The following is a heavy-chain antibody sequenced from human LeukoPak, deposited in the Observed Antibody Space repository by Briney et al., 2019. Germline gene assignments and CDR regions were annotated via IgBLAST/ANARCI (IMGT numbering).Heavy chain of an antibody. V-gene: IGHV1-18*01. CDR1: GYTFTSYG. J-gene: IGHJ5*02. D-gene: IGHD6-19*01. CDR3: ARDWSIAVAGTLFDP. Sequence: ASVKVSCKASGYTFTSYGISWVRQAPGQGLEWMGWISAYNGNTNYAQKLQSRVTMSTDTSTSTAYMELRSLRSDDTAVYYCARDWSIAVAGTLFDPWGQGTLVTVSS. CDR2: ISAYNGNT.